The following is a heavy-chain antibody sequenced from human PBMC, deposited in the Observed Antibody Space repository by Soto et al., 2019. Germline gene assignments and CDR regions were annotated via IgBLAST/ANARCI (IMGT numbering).Heavy chain of an antibody. D-gene: IGHD6-19*01. Sequence: QVQLVQSGAEVKKPGASVKVSCKASGYTFTSYYMHWVRQAPGQGLEWMGIINPSGGSTSYAQKFKGRVTMPMDTSTSTVDMELSSLRSEETAVYYCAREAGAFGYWGKGTLVTVSS. CDR2: INPSGGST. CDR1: GYTFTSYY. V-gene: IGHV1-46*01. J-gene: IGHJ4*02. CDR3: AREAGAFGY.